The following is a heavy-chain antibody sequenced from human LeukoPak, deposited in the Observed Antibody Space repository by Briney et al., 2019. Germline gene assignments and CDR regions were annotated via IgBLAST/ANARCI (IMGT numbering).Heavy chain of an antibody. Sequence: GGSLRLSCAASGFTFSSYGMHWVRQAPGKGLEWVAVILYDGSNKYYADSVKGRFTISRDNSKNTLYLEMSSLRAEDTATYYCARPTTGWTIYQYYFDYWGQGTLVTVSS. D-gene: IGHD4-11*01. J-gene: IGHJ4*02. CDR1: GFTFSSYG. CDR3: ARPTTGWTIYQYYFDY. CDR2: ILYDGSNK. V-gene: IGHV3-30*03.